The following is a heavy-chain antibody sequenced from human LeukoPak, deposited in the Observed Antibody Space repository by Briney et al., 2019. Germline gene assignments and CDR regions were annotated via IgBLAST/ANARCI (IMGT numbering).Heavy chain of an antibody. J-gene: IGHJ4*02. CDR2: MREDGTEI. CDR1: GFPFDVQT. D-gene: IGHD1-26*01. Sequence: GGSLRLYCAASGFPFDVQTMSWVRQAPGKGLAWVASMREDGTEIHYADSVKGRFTISRDNRKNSVYLQMNRLRADDTAVYYCARGGAIRGRFENWGQGTPVTVSS. V-gene: IGHV3-7*01. CDR3: ARGGAIRGRFEN.